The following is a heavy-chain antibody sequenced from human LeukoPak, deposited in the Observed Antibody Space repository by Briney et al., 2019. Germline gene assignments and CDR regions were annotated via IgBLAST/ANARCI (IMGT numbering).Heavy chain of an antibody. Sequence: GRSLRLSCAASGFTFSSHGMHWVHQAPGKGLEWVTFISYDGSNKYYADSVKGRFTISRDNSKNTLFLQMNSLRAEDTAVYYCARQHTAATAFDYWGQGTLVTVSS. J-gene: IGHJ4*02. D-gene: IGHD6-13*01. CDR2: ISYDGSNK. CDR3: ARQHTAATAFDY. V-gene: IGHV3-30*03. CDR1: GFTFSSHG.